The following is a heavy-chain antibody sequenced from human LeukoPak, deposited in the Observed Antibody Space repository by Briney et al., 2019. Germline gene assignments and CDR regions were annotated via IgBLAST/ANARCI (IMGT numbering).Heavy chain of an antibody. J-gene: IGHJ4*02. V-gene: IGHV4-34*01. CDR2: IYYSGST. Sequence: PSETLSLTRAVYGGSFSGYYWSWIRQPPGKGLEWIGSIYYSGSTYYNPSLKSRVTISVDTSKNQFSLKLSSVTAADTAVYYCARDARSAAAPIDYWGQGTLVTVSS. D-gene: IGHD6-13*01. CDR1: GGSFSGYY. CDR3: ARDARSAAAPIDY.